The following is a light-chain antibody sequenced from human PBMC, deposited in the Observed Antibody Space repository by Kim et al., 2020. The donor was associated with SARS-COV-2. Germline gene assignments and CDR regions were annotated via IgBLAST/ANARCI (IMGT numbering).Light chain of an antibody. CDR2: GAS. CDR3: QQYGSSPRIT. Sequence: PGERATLACRASQSVSSSYLAWYQQKPGQAPRLLIYGASSRATGIPDRFSGSGSGTDFTLTISRLEPEDFAVYYCQQYGSSPRITFGGGTKVDIK. V-gene: IGKV3-20*01. CDR1: QSVSSSY. J-gene: IGKJ4*01.